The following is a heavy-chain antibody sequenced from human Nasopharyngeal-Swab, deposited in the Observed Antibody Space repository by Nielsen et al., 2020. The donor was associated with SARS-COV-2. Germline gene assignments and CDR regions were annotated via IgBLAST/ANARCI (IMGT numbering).Heavy chain of an antibody. Sequence: SETLSLTCAMYGGSFSGYYWSWIRQPPGKGLEWIGEINHSGSTDYTPSHKSRVTISLDTSKNQFSLKLTSVTAADTAVYYCAEKGYTSSWYFYWGQGTLVTVSS. CDR1: GGSFSGYY. J-gene: IGHJ4*02. V-gene: IGHV4-34*01. D-gene: IGHD6-13*01. CDR2: INHSGST. CDR3: AEKGYTSSWYFY.